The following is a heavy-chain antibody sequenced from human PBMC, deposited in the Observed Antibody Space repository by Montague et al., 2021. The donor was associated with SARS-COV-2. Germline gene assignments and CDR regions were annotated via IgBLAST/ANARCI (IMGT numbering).Heavy chain of an antibody. CDR2: INNGGTA. CDR3: ARGRQHFNMIVVVMTGGEYYFDY. V-gene: IGHV4-34*01. J-gene: IGHJ4*02. CDR1: GGSFSDYF. Sequence: SETLSLTCAVYGGSFSDYFWTWIRQPPGQGLEWIGEINNGGTANYNPSLKSRVSISVDTSKNQFSLYLGSVTAADTAVYYCARGRQHFNMIVVVMTGGEYYFDYWGQGTLVTVSS. D-gene: IGHD3-22*01.